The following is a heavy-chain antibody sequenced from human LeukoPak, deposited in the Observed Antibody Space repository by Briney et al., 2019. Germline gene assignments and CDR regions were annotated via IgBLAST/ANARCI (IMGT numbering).Heavy chain of an antibody. Sequence: GGSLRLSCAASAFTFSSYSMNWVRQAPGKGLEWVSSISSSGSTIYYADSVKGRFTISRDNSKSTLSLQMNSLRADDTAIYYCATYRQVLLPFESWGQGTLVTVSS. V-gene: IGHV3-48*01. CDR3: ATYRQVLLPFES. J-gene: IGHJ4*02. CDR1: AFTFSSYS. CDR2: ISSSGSTI. D-gene: IGHD2-8*02.